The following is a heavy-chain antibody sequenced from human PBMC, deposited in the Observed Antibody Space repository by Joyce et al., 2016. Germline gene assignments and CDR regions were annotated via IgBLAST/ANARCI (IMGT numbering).Heavy chain of an antibody. V-gene: IGHV1-2*02. Sequence: QVQLVQSGAEVKKPGASVKVSCKTSGYTFTGYYMHWVRQAPGQGLGWMGWINPNSGGANYAQKCQGRVTRTRDTSISTAYLELSRLRSDDTAVYYCARGGLWSGYDDIDYWGQGTLVTVSS. J-gene: IGHJ4*02. CDR2: INPNSGGA. CDR1: GYTFTGYY. CDR3: ARGGLWSGYDDIDY. D-gene: IGHD3-3*01.